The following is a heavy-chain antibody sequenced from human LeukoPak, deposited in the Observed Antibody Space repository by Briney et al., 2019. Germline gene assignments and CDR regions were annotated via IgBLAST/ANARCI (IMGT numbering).Heavy chain of an antibody. Sequence: GGSLRLSCAASGFIFSSYSMSWVRQAPGKGLEWVSVITGSGKNTYYADSVKGRFTISKDNSKNTVYLQMNDLRVDDTAVYYCAKAVSSSWPSYQYGMDAWGQGTTVTVSS. CDR2: ITGSGKNT. CDR1: GFIFSSYS. CDR3: AKAVSSSWPSYQYGMDA. D-gene: IGHD6-13*01. J-gene: IGHJ6*02. V-gene: IGHV3-23*01.